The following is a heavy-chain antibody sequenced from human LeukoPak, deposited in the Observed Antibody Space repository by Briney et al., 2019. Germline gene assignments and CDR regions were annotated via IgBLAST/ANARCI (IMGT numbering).Heavy chain of an antibody. CDR1: GFPFSDYY. D-gene: IGHD2-2*01. CDR3: ARDIIVQGTSWNAFDI. CDR2: ISSSGSTI. Sequence: GGSLNLSCAASGFPFSDYYRSWIRQAPGKGLEWFSYISSSGSTIYYADSVKGRFTISRDNAKNSLYLQMNSLRAEDTAVYYCARDIIVQGTSWNAFDIWGQGTMVTVSS. J-gene: IGHJ3*02. V-gene: IGHV3-11*01.